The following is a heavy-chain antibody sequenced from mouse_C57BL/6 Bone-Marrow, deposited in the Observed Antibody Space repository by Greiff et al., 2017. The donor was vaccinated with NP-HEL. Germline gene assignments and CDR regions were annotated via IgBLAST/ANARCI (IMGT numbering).Heavy chain of an antibody. CDR3: ARSQIYYYGSSFYWYFDV. V-gene: IGHV1-61*01. Sequence: QVQLQQPGAELVRPGSSVKLSCKASGYTFTSYWMDWVKQRPGQGLEWIGNIYPSDSETHYNQKFKDKATLTVDKSSSTAYMQLSSLTSEDSAVYYWARSQIYYYGSSFYWYFDVWGTGTTVTVSS. D-gene: IGHD1-1*01. J-gene: IGHJ1*03. CDR1: GYTFTSYW. CDR2: IYPSDSET.